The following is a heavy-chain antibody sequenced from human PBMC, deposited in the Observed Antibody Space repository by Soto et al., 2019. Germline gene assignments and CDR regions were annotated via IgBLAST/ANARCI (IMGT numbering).Heavy chain of an antibody. J-gene: IGHJ4*02. D-gene: IGHD6-19*01. Sequence: EVQLLESGGGLAQPGGSLRLSCAVSGITFTNYAMGWVRQAPGRGLDWVSGISGNVGSTTHYADSVKGRFTISRDNSKTILFLQMNSLRAEDTAVYYCAKHRGFVAGPFDSWGQGTLVIVSS. CDR1: GITFTNYA. CDR2: ISGNVGSTT. CDR3: AKHRGFVAGPFDS. V-gene: IGHV3-23*01.